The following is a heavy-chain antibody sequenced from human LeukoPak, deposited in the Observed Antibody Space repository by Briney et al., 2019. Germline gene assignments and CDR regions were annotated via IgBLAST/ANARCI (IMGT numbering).Heavy chain of an antibody. CDR2: IYYSGST. J-gene: IGHJ4*01. Sequence: SETQSLTCTVSGGSVSSGSYYWSWIRQPPGKGLEWIGYIYYSGSTNYNPSLKSRVTISVDTSKNQSSLKLSSVTAADTAVYYCATVQQWLVIYWGQEPWSPSPQ. CDR1: GGSVSSGSYY. D-gene: IGHD6-19*01. V-gene: IGHV4-61*01. CDR3: ATVQQWLVIY.